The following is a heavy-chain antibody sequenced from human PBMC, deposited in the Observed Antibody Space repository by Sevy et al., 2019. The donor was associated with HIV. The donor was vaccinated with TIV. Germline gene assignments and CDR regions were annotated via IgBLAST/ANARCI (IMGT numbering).Heavy chain of an antibody. J-gene: IGHJ4*02. D-gene: IGHD3-22*01. V-gene: IGHV1-24*01. CDR2: FDPEDGET. CDR3: ATTKDYYDSSGYPFDY. CDR1: VYTLTELS. Sequence: ASVKVSCKVSVYTLTELSMHWLRQAPGKGLEWVGSFDPEDGETVYEHNFQGRVSMTEDTSTDTAYMEVISLKFEDTAVYYCATTKDYYDSSGYPFDYWGQGTLVTVSS.